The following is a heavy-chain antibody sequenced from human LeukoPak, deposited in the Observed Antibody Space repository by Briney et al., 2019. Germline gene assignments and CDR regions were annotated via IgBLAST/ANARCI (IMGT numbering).Heavy chain of an antibody. Sequence: GGSLRLSCAASGFTFSSYWMHWVRQAPGKGLVWVSRINSDGSSTSYADSVKGRFTISRDNSKNTLYLQMNGLGAEDTAVYYCAKAHAIRPFDYWGQGTLVTVSS. CDR3: AKAHAIRPFDY. CDR2: INSDGSST. J-gene: IGHJ4*02. CDR1: GFTFSSYW. D-gene: IGHD5-12*01. V-gene: IGHV3-74*01.